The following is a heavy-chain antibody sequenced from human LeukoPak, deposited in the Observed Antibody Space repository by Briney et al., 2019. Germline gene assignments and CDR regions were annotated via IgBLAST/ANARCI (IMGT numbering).Heavy chain of an antibody. Sequence: GGSLRLSCAASGFTFSSYAMSWVRQAPGKGLEWVSAISGSGGSTYYADSVKGRLTISRDNSKNTLYLQMNSLRAEDTAVYYCAKGGVYSSSVDYWGQGTLVTVSS. CDR3: AKGGVYSSSVDY. D-gene: IGHD6-13*01. CDR1: GFTFSSYA. CDR2: ISGSGGST. J-gene: IGHJ4*02. V-gene: IGHV3-23*01.